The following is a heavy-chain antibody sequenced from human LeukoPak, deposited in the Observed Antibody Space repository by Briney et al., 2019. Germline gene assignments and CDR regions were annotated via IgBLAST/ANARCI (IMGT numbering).Heavy chain of an antibody. V-gene: IGHV3-48*04. CDR3: ARDASGVAYYYYGMDV. J-gene: IGHJ6*02. Sequence: GGSLRLSCTASGFTFSDYGMNWVRQAPGKGLEWISYISIGSRTIYYAGSVRGRLTISRDNAKNSLYLQMNSLRAEDTAVYYCARDASGVAYYYYGMDVWGQGTTVTVSS. D-gene: IGHD3-10*01. CDR1: GFTFSDYG. CDR2: ISIGSRTI.